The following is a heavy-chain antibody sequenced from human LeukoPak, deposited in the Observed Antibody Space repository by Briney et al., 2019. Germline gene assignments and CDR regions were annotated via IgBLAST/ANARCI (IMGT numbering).Heavy chain of an antibody. CDR2: ISSNGRGT. CDR1: GFSFSDYQ. J-gene: IGHJ6*03. V-gene: IGHV3-11*04. D-gene: IGHD6-13*01. CDR3: AREGGSSWYRGGHYYYYYMDV. Sequence: GGSLRLSCEASGFSFSDYQMTWIRQTPGKGLEWISDISSNGRGTFYADSVKGRFTVSRDNTKKSLYLQMNSLRAEDTAVYYCAREGGSSWYRGGHYYYYYMDVWGKGTTVTVSS.